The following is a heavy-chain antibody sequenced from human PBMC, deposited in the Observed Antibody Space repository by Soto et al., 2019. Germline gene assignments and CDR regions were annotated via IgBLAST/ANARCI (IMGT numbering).Heavy chain of an antibody. CDR2: IIPVFGAA. CDR1: GGTFSNYA. V-gene: IGHV1-69*01. J-gene: IGHJ6*02. Sequence: QVRLVQSGAEVKRPESSVKVSCKASGGTFSNYAITWVRQAPGQGLEWMGGIIPVFGAANYAQKFQGRVTFTADESTRTAFMELSSLRSEDTAVYYCARTGEKHCTGTSCYAYYYYGLDVWGQGTTVTVSS. CDR3: ARTGEKHCTGTSCYAYYYYGLDV. D-gene: IGHD2-2*01.